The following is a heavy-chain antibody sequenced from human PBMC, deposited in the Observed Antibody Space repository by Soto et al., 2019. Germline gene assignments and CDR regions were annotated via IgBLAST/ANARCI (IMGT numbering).Heavy chain of an antibody. CDR1: GDSMSSSDYY. J-gene: IGHJ6*03. D-gene: IGHD3-22*01. CDR2: IYYSGST. CDR3: ARVDRFRGYYYYMDV. V-gene: IGHV4-39*01. Sequence: SETLSLTCAVSGDSMSSSDYYWGWIRQPPGKGLEWIGSIYYSGSTYYNPSLQSRVAISVDTSKNQFSLKLKSVTAADTAIYYCARVDRFRGYYYYMDVWGKGTTVTVSS.